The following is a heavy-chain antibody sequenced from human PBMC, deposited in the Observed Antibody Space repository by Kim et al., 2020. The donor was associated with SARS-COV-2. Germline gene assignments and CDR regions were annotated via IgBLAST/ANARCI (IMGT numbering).Heavy chain of an antibody. CDR3: AIASAMDRRVGGTDAFDI. J-gene: IGHJ3*02. CDR2: FHPEEGET. Sequence: ASVKVSCKVSGYTLTEFSMHWVRQAPGKGLEWMAGFHPEEGETIYTQSLQGRVSMTEDPSANTAYMELSSLRSEDTAIYYCAIASAMDRRVGGTDAFDIWGQGTTVTVSS. D-gene: IGHD1-26*01. CDR1: GYTLTEFS. V-gene: IGHV1-24*01.